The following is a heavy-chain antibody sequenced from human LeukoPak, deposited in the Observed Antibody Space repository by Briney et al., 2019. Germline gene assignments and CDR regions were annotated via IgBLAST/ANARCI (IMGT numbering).Heavy chain of an antibody. Sequence: SETLSLTCTVSGGSISSSSYYWGWIRQPPGKGLEWIGYIYYSGSTNYNPSLKSRVTISVDTSKNQFSLKLSSVTAADTAVYYCARVSGYSGYAQSWGQGTLVTVSS. CDR2: IYYSGST. CDR3: ARVSGYSGYAQS. J-gene: IGHJ4*02. V-gene: IGHV4-61*05. D-gene: IGHD5-12*01. CDR1: GGSISSSSYY.